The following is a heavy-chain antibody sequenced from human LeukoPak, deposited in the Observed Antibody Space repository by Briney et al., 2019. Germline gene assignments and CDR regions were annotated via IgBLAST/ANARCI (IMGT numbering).Heavy chain of an antibody. Sequence: SETLSLTCTVSGGSISSYYWSWIRQPPGKGVEWIGYIYYSGSTNYNPSLKSRVTISVDTSKNQFSLKLSSVTAADTAVYYCARDRITGTTDWFDPWGQGTLVTVSS. V-gene: IGHV4-59*12. CDR1: GGSISSYY. CDR3: ARDRITGTTDWFDP. J-gene: IGHJ5*02. CDR2: IYYSGST. D-gene: IGHD1-20*01.